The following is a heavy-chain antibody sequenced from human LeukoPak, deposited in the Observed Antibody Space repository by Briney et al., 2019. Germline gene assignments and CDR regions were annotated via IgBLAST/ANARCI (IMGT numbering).Heavy chain of an antibody. J-gene: IGHJ6*03. CDR2: IIPIFGTT. V-gene: IGHV1-69*05. CDR1: GGTFSSYP. Sequence: ASVKVSCKASGGTFSSYPISWVRQAPGQGLEWKGGIIPIFGTTNYAQKFQGRVTITTDESTSTAYMELSSLRSEDTAVYYCARGIRGYYYYYMDVWGKGTTVTVSS. CDR3: ARGIRGYYYYYMDV.